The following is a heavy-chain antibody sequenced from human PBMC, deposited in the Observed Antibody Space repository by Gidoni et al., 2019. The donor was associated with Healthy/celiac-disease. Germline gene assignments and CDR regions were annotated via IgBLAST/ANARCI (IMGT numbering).Heavy chain of an antibody. CDR1: AFSLSTRGVG. V-gene: IGHV2-5*02. J-gene: IGHJ4*02. CDR2: IYWDDDK. CDR3: AHERYGPFDY. Sequence: QIPLKESGPTPVKPTQTPTLTCPFSAFSLSTRGVGVGWIRQPPGTALEWLALIYWDDDKRYSPSLKSRLTITKDTSKNQVVLTMTNMDPVDTATYYCAHERYGPFDYWGQGTLVTVSS. D-gene: IGHD5-18*01.